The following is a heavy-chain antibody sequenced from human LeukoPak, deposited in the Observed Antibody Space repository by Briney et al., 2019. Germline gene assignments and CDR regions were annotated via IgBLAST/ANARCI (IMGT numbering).Heavy chain of an antibody. V-gene: IGHV1-2*02. CDR3: GDYYGSPKVVAA. J-gene: IGHJ5*02. CDR1: GYTFTDYY. CDR2: INPNSGDT. D-gene: IGHD3-10*01. Sequence: ASVKVSCKASGYTFTDYYINWVRQAPGQGLEWIGWINPNSGDTNYAQKFQDRVTMTRDTSISTAYIELNFLRSDDTAVFSRGDYYGSPKVVAAWGQGTLVTVSS.